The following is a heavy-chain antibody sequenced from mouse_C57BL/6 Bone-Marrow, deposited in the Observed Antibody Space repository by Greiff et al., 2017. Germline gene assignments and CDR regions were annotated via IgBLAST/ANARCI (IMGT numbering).Heavy chain of an antibody. CDR3: ARLSLLKDY. Sequence: EVQGVESGPELVKPGDSVKISCKASGYSFTGYFMNWVMQSHGKSLEWIGRINPYNGDNFYNQKFKGKATLTVDKSSSTAHMELRSLTSEDSAVYYCARLSLLKDYWGQGTSVTVSS. J-gene: IGHJ4*01. V-gene: IGHV1-20*01. D-gene: IGHD2-10*01. CDR2: INPYNGDN. CDR1: GYSFTGYF.